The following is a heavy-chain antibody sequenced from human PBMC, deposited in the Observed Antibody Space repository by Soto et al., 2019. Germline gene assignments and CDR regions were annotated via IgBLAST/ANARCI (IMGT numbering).Heavy chain of an antibody. CDR1: GYTFTGYY. CDR3: ARDRSYCSGGSCYPRDAFDI. J-gene: IGHJ3*02. D-gene: IGHD2-15*01. V-gene: IGHV1-2*04. Sequence: ASVKVSCKASGYTFTGYYMHWVRQAPGQGLEWMGWINPNSGGTNYAQKFQGWVTMTRDTSISTAYMELSRLRSDDTAVYYCARDRSYCSGGSCYPRDAFDIWGQGTMVTVSS. CDR2: INPNSGGT.